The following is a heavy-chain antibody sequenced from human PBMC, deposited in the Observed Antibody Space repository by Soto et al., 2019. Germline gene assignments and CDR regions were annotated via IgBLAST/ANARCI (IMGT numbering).Heavy chain of an antibody. J-gene: IGHJ4*02. D-gene: IGHD1-1*01. V-gene: IGHV3-30-3*01. CDR3: ARDRNAAGSDY. CDR1: GFTFSSHS. Sequence: GGSLRLSCAASGFTFSSHSIQWVRQAPGKGLEWVAVITYDGSIKYYADSVKGRFTVSRDNAKNTAYLQMNSLRAEDTAVYYCARDRNAAGSDYWGQGTLVTVSS. CDR2: ITYDGSIK.